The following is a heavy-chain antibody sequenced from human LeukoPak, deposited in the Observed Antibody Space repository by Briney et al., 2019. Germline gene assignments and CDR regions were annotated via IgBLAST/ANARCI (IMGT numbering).Heavy chain of an antibody. CDR3: AMATGYYPTVSWFDP. J-gene: IGHJ5*02. CDR1: GVSLCSYH. CDR2: IYYCGST. V-gene: IGHV4-59*08. D-gene: IGHD3-9*01. Sequence: PSGTLSLTCTVSGVSLCSYHWSWVPQPPGEGLGWVGYIYYCGSTNYNPSLKSRVTISVDTSKNHYSLKLSSVTAADTAVYYCAMATGYYPTVSWFDPWGQGTLVAVSS.